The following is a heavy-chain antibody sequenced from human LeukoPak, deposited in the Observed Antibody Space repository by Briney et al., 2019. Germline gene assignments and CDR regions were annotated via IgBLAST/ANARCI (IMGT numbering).Heavy chain of an antibody. V-gene: IGHV4-34*01. CDR1: GGSFSGYY. Sequence: SETLSLTCAVYGGSFSGYYWSWIRQPPGKGLEWIGEINHSGSTNYNPSLKSRVTISVDTSKNQFSLNLNSVTAADTAVYYCARAGGRGYYFDNWGQGTLVTVSS. CDR2: INHSGST. J-gene: IGHJ4*02. D-gene: IGHD1-26*01. CDR3: ARAGGRGYYFDN.